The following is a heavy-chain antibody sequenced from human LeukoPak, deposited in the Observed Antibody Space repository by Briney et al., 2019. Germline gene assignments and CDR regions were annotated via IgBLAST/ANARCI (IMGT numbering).Heavy chain of an antibody. CDR1: GFTFSSYS. D-gene: IGHD4-17*01. V-gene: IGHV3-21*01. J-gene: IGHJ4*02. Sequence: GGSLRLSCAASGFTFSSYSMNWVRQAPGKGLEWVSSISSSSSYIYYADSVKGRFTISRDNAKNSLYLQMNSLRAEDTVVYYCARESRRGVTMDYWGQGTLVTVSS. CDR2: ISSSSSYI. CDR3: ARESRRGVTMDY.